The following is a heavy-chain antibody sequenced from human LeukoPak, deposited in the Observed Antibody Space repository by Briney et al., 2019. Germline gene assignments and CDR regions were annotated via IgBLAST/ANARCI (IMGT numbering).Heavy chain of an antibody. CDR1: GGSFSGYY. J-gene: IGHJ4*02. CDR3: AGRPTFWSGYYPNY. CDR2: INHSGST. Sequence: PSETLSLTCAVYGGSFSGYYWSWIRQPPGKGLEWIGEINHSGSTNYNPSLKSRVTISVDTSKNQFSLKLSSVTAADTAVYYCAGRPTFWSGYYPNYWGQGTLVTVSS. D-gene: IGHD3-3*01. V-gene: IGHV4-34*01.